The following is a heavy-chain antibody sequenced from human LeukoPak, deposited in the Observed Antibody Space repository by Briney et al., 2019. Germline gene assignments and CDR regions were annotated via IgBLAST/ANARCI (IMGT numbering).Heavy chain of an antibody. CDR3: ARGRITIFGVVIIRSWFDP. D-gene: IGHD3-3*01. CDR1: GGSFSGYY. CDR2: INHSGST. Sequence: SETLSLTCAVYGGSFSGYYWSWIRQPPGKGLEWIGEINHSGSTNYNPSLKSRVTISVDTSKNQFSLKLSSVTAADTAVYYCARGRITIFGVVIIRSWFDPWGQGTLVTVSS. J-gene: IGHJ5*02. V-gene: IGHV4-34*01.